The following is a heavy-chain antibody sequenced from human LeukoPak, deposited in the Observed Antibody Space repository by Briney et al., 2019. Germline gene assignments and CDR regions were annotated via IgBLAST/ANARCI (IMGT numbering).Heavy chain of an antibody. J-gene: IGHJ6*03. CDR2: INHSGST. CDR1: SGSFSGYY. Sequence: PSETLSLTCAVYSGSFSGYYWSWIRQPPGKGLEWIGEINHSGSTNYNPSLKSRVTISVDTSKNQFSLKLSSVTAADTAVYYCATGPLPYYYYYYMDVWGKGTTVTVSS. D-gene: IGHD2-2*01. V-gene: IGHV4-34*01. CDR3: ATGPLPYYYYYYMDV.